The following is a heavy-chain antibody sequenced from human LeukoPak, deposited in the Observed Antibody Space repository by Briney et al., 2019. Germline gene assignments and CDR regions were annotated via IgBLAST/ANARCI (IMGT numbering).Heavy chain of an antibody. D-gene: IGHD1-26*01. CDR2: ISGSGGST. CDR1: GFTFSSYA. CDR3: AKDLQWELLRQAWGPSSSDY. V-gene: IGHV3-23*01. Sequence: GGSLRLSCAASGFTFSSYAMSWVRQAPGKGLEWVSAISGSGGSTYYADSVKGRFTISRDNSKNTLYLQMNSLRAEDTAVYYCAKDLQWELLRQAWGPSSSDYWGQGTLVTVSS. J-gene: IGHJ4*02.